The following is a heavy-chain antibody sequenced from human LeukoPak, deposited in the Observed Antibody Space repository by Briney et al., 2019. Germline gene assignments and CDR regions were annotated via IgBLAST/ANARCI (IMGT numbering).Heavy chain of an antibody. J-gene: IGHJ4*02. V-gene: IGHV4-31*03. CDR1: GVTISSVGYY. D-gene: IGHD2-2*01. CDR2: IYYSGST. CDR3: ARDDRTSSY. Sequence: SETLSLTCTVSGVTISSVGYYWSWIRQRPGKGLEWIGYIYYSGSTYYNPSLKSRVTIPVHTSKNQFSLKLSSVTAAHTAVFHCARDDRTSSYWGQGSLVTVSS.